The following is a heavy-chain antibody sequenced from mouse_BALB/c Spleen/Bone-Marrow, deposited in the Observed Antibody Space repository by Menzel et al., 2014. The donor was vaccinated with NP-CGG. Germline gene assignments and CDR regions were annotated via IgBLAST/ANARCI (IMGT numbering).Heavy chain of an antibody. CDR3: TRSNYGYWYFDV. D-gene: IGHD1-1*01. Sequence: QVQLQQSGAELVKPGASVKLSCKASGYTFTRYYMYWIRQRPGQGLEWIGEINLSNGGTHFNEKFKSKATLTVDKSSSTAYVQLSSLTSGDSAVYYCTRSNYGYWYFDVWGAGTTVTVSS. V-gene: IGHV1S81*02. CDR1: GYTFTRYY. J-gene: IGHJ1*01. CDR2: INLSNGGT.